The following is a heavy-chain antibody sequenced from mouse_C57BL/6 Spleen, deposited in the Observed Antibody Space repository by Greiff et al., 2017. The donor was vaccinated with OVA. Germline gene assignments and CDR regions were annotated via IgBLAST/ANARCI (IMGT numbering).Heavy chain of an antibody. CDR3: ARVEDYDEVWCAY. D-gene: IGHD2-4*01. Sequence: VQLQQSGAELVKPGASVKMSCKASGYTFTSYWITWVKQRPGQGLEWIGDIYPGSGSTNYNEKFKSKATLTVDTSSSTAYMQLSSLTSEDSAVYYCARVEDYDEVWCAYWGQGTLVTVSA. J-gene: IGHJ3*01. V-gene: IGHV1-55*01. CDR1: GYTFTSYW. CDR2: IYPGSGST.